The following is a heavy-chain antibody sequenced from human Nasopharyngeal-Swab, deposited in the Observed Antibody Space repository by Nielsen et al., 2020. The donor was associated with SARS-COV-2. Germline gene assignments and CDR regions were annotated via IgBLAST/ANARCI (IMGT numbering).Heavy chain of an antibody. Sequence: WIPQPPGKGLEWVSTVSGTANRTSYADSVKGRFTISRDNSKNTLYLQMNSLRAEDTALYYCAKDGTPDYDFWSTYYRDSYNYYMDVWGKGTTVTVSS. V-gene: IGHV3-23*01. J-gene: IGHJ6*03. CDR3: AKDGTPDYDFWSTYYRDSYNYYMDV. D-gene: IGHD3-3*01. CDR2: VSGTANRT.